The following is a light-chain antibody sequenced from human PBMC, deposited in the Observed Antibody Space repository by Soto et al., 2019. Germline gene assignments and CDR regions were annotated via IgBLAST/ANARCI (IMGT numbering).Light chain of an antibody. V-gene: IGLV2-11*01. CDR3: CSTAGNYTLV. CDR2: DVN. CDR1: STDFVSYNR. Sequence: QSDLTQPPSVSGSPGQSVTISCTGTSTDFVSYNRVSWYQQPPGTAPKLMIYDVNKRPSGVPDRFSGSRSGNTASLTISGLQAEDEADYYCCSTAGNYTLVFGGGTKLTVL. J-gene: IGLJ2*01.